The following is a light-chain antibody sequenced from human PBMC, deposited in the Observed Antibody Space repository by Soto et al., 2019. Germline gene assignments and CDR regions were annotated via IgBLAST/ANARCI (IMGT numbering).Light chain of an antibody. J-gene: IGLJ1*01. Sequence: QSVLTQPASVSGSPGQSITISCTGTSSDVGGYNYVSWYQQHPGKAPKLMIYEVSNRPSGVSNRFSGSKSGNTASLTISVLQAEDEADYYCSSYTSSRPYGFGTGTKLTVL. CDR3: SSYTSSRPYG. CDR1: SSDVGGYNY. CDR2: EVS. V-gene: IGLV2-14*01.